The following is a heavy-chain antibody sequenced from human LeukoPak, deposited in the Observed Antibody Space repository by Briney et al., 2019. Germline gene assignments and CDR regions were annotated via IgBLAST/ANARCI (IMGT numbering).Heavy chain of an antibody. CDR2: IYSGGST. J-gene: IGHJ4*02. V-gene: IGHV3-53*01. Sequence: GVSLRLSCAASGFTVSSNYMSWVRQAPGKGLEWVSVIYSGGSTYYADSVKGRFTISRGNSKNTLYLQMNSLRAEDTAVYYCARGRVVGALYFDYWGQGTLVTVSS. CDR1: GFTVSSNY. CDR3: ARGRVVGALYFDY. D-gene: IGHD1-26*01.